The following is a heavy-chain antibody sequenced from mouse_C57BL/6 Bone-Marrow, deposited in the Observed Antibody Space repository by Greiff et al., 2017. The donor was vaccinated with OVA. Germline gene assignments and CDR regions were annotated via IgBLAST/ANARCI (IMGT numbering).Heavy chain of an antibody. D-gene: IGHD2-2*01. CDR2: ISNGGGST. Sequence: DVKLVESGGGLVQPGGSLKLSCAASGFTFSDYYMYWVRQTPEKRLEWVAYISNGGGSTYYPDTVKGRFPISRDNAKNTLYLQMSRLKSEDTAMYYCARYGYYYFDYWGQGTTLTVSS. CDR1: GFTFSDYY. V-gene: IGHV5-12*01. CDR3: ARYGYYYFDY. J-gene: IGHJ2*01.